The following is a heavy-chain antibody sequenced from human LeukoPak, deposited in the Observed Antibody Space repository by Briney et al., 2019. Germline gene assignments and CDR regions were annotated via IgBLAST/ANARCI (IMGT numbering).Heavy chain of an antibody. CDR2: IYSGGST. CDR1: GFTISSIY. Sequence: GGSLRLSCAASGFTISSIYMNWGRQAPGKGLGWVSVIYSGGSTYYSDSVKGRFTISRDSSKNTLYLKMNSLRAEDTAVYYCARGPHYSGNYGGKFDYWGQGTLVTVSS. D-gene: IGHD4-23*01. J-gene: IGHJ4*02. V-gene: IGHV3-53*01. CDR3: ARGPHYSGNYGGKFDY.